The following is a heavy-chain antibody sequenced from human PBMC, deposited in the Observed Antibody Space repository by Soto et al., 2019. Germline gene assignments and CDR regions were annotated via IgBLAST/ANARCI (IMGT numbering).Heavy chain of an antibody. V-gene: IGHV4-61*01. J-gene: IGHJ4*02. CDR3: ARSAYYGSGSFVPTIDY. Sequence: KQSQTLSLTCTVSGGSVSSASYYWNWIRQPPGKGLEWIGNIYYSGSTNYNPSLQSRVTISVDTSKNQFSLKLTSVTAADTAVYYCARSAYYGSGSFVPTIDYWGQGTLVTVSS. CDR1: GGSVSSASYY. D-gene: IGHD3-10*01. CDR2: IYYSGST.